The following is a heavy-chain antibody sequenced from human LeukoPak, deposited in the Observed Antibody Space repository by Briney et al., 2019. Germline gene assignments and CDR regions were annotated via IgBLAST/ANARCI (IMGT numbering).Heavy chain of an antibody. CDR1: GFTVSSNY. V-gene: IGHV3-53*01. J-gene: IGHJ6*02. CDR2: IYSGGST. CDR3: ARDENTDGMDV. Sequence: PGGSLRLSCAVSGFTVSSNYMSWVRQAPGKGLEWVSVIYSGGSTYYADSVKGRFTISRDNSKNTLYLQMNSLRAEDTAVYYCARDENTDGMDVWGQGTTVTVSS. D-gene: IGHD2-8*02.